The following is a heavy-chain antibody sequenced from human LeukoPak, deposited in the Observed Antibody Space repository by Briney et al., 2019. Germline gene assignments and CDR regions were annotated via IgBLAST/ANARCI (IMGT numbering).Heavy chain of an antibody. CDR1: GFTFSKYG. V-gene: IGHV3-30*18. D-gene: IGHD4-23*01. CDR2: ISYDGNNK. CDR3: AKDIDYAGAN. J-gene: IGHJ4*02. Sequence: GGSLTLACAASGFTFSKYGMHRVRQAPGKGLEWVALISYDGNNKYYSDSMKGRFTISRDNSKNTLYLQMNSLRAEDTAVYYCAKDIDYAGANGGQGTLVIVSS.